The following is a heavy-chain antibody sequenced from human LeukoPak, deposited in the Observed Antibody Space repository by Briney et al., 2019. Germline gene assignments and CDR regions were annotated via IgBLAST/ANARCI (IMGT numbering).Heavy chain of an antibody. CDR3: AKDIAYYYASGSCDY. D-gene: IGHD3-10*01. V-gene: IGHV3-9*01. J-gene: IGHJ4*02. CDR2: ITWNSGSI. CDR1: GFTFDDYA. Sequence: GGSLRLSCAASGFTFDDYAMHWVRQAPGKGLEWVSSITWNSGSIAYADSVKGRFTISRDNAKNSLYLQMNSLRGEDTALYYCAKDIAYYYASGSCDYWGQGALVTVSS.